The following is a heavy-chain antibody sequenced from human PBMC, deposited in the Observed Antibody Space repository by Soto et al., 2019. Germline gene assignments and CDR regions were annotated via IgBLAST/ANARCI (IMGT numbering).Heavy chain of an antibody. Sequence: QVQLQESGPGLVKPSGTLSLTCAVSGGSITSNAWWSWVRQPPGKGLEWIGERYHSGSTNYNPSLRSRVAIAVDESKTQFSLRLSSVTAAGTAIYDCARGIFTTYHGMDVWGQGTTVTVSS. CDR3: ARGIFTTYHGMDV. CDR1: GGSITSNAW. D-gene: IGHD1-1*01. V-gene: IGHV4-4*02. J-gene: IGHJ6*02. CDR2: RYHSGST.